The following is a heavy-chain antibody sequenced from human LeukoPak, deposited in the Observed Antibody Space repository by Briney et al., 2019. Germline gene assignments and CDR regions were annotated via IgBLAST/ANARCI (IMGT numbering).Heavy chain of an antibody. CDR3: TRGAGTGWRFDS. Sequence: GGSLRLSCAAPGFTFSSYSITWVRQAPGKGLEWVSSISHSSSYIYYADSVKGRFTISRDNAKNSLYLQMNSLRAEDTAVYYCTRGAGTGWRFDSWGQGTLLTVSS. CDR2: ISHSSSYI. V-gene: IGHV3-21*01. CDR1: GFTFSSYS. D-gene: IGHD6-19*01. J-gene: IGHJ4*02.